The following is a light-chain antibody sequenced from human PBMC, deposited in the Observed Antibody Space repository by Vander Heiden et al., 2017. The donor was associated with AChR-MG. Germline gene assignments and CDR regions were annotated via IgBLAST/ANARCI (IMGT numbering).Light chain of an antibody. Sequence: QSVLAQPPSPSGTPLSRFPVACSWSSPTLGSTSVNCYPPLPGRAPNLLINSDDHRPPGVPARSSGSRSGTSASLAITGRQSEDEAVYYCATWDDSLTAYFFGPGTTVTVL. CDR1: SPTLGSTS. J-gene: IGLJ1*01. CDR2: SDD. V-gene: IGLV1-44*01. CDR3: ATWDDSLTAYF.